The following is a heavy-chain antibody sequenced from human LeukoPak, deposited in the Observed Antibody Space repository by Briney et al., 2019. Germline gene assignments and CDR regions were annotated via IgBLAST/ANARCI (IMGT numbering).Heavy chain of an antibody. CDR2: IVVGSGNT. J-gene: IGHJ4*02. Sequence: SVKVSCKASGFTFTSSAMQWVRQARGQRLEWIGWIVVGSGNTNYAQKFQERVTITRDMSTSTAHMELSSLRSEDTAVYYCAADLKGYYDSSGYYPYYFDYWGQGTLVTVSS. CDR1: GFTFTSSA. V-gene: IGHV1-58*02. D-gene: IGHD3-22*01. CDR3: AADLKGYYDSSGYYPYYFDY.